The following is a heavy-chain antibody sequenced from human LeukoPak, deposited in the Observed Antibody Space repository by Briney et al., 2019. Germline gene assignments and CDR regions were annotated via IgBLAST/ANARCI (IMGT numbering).Heavy chain of an antibody. CDR1: GYSLTNYY. CDR3: ARARITMVRGVILDWFDP. D-gene: IGHD3-10*01. J-gene: IGHJ5*02. CDR2: INPSGGST. Sequence: GASVKVSCKAFGYSLTNYYVHWVRQAPGQGLEWMGIINPSGGSTSYAQKFQGRVTMTRDMSTSTVYMELSSLRSEDTAVYYCARARITMVRGVILDWFDPWGQGTLVTVSS. V-gene: IGHV1-46*01.